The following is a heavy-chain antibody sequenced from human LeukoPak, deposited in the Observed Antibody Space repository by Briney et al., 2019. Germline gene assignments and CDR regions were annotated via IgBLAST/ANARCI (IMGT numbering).Heavy chain of an antibody. CDR2: VSSSGDKT. D-gene: IGHD4-17*01. V-gene: IGHV3-23*01. J-gene: IGHJ4*02. CDR1: GFTFNNYA. Sequence: AGSLRLSCAASGFTFNNYAMSWVRQAPGKGLEWVSLVSSSGDKTYYPESVKARFTISRDNSKNTLYLQVNSLRAEDTAVYYCANYGRHFASWGQGTLVTVSP. CDR3: ANYGRHFAS.